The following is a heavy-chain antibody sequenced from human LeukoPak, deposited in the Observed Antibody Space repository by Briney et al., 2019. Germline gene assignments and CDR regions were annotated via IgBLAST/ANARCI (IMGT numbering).Heavy chain of an antibody. J-gene: IGHJ4*02. CDR2: INHSGST. CDR3: ARLNGNFQNFYDY. CDR1: GGPFSGYY. V-gene: IGHV4-34*01. D-gene: IGHD1-7*01. Sequence: SETLSLTCAVYGGPFSGYYWSWIRQPPGKGLEWIGEINHSGSTNYNPSLNSRVTISVDTSKNQFSLKLTSVTAADTALYYCARLNGNFQNFYDYWGQRTLVTVSS.